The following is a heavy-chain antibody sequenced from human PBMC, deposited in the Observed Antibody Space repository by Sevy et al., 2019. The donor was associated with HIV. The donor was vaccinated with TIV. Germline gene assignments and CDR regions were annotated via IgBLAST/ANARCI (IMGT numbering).Heavy chain of an antibody. Sequence: SETLSLTCTVSGGSISSGGYYWSWIRQHPGKGLEWIGYIYYSGSTYYNPSLKSRVTISVDTSKNQFSLKLSSVTAADTAVYHCARERRGYCTRTCCENWFDPWGQGTLVTVSS. V-gene: IGHV4-31*03. CDR1: GGSISSGGYY. J-gene: IGHJ5*02. CDR3: ARERRGYCTRTCCENWFDP. CDR2: IYYSGST. D-gene: IGHD2-2*01.